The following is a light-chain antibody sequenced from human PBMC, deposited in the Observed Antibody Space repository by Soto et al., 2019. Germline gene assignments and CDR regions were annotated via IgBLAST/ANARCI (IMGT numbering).Light chain of an antibody. J-gene: IGKJ5*01. CDR2: GAS. Sequence: EIVLTHSPGTLSFSPGERATLSCRASQSVSSSYLAWYQQKPGQAPRLLIYGASSRATGIPDRFSGSGSGTDFTLTISRLEPEDFAVYYCQQYGSSPAITFGQGTRLEIK. CDR1: QSVSSSY. V-gene: IGKV3-20*01. CDR3: QQYGSSPAIT.